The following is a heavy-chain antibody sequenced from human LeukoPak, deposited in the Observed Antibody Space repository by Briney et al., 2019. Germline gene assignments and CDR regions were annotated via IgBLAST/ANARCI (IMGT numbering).Heavy chain of an antibody. CDR3: AREDHSNYNY. CDR2: IKQDGGEK. D-gene: IGHD4-11*01. CDR1: GFTFSDYN. J-gene: IGHJ4*02. V-gene: IGHV3-7*01. Sequence: GGSLRLSCAASGFTFSDYNMNWVRQAPGKGLEWVANIKQDGGEKFYVDSVKGRFTISRDNAKNSLYLQMNSLRAEDTAVYYCAREDHSNYNYWGQGTLVTVSS.